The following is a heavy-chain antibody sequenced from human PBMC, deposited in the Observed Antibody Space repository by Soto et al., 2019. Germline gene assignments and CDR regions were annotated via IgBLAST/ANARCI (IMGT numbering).Heavy chain of an antibody. J-gene: IGHJ6*02. V-gene: IGHV1-69*01. Sequence: QVQLVQSGAEVKKPGSSVKVSCKASGGTFSSYAISWVRQAPGQGLEWMGWIIPIFGTANYAQKFQGRVTITADQSTSTAYMGLSSLRSEDTAVDYCARVSPLEPHTTTNYYYGMAGWGQGTTVTVSS. CDR1: GGTFSSYA. D-gene: IGHD1-1*01. CDR2: IIPIFGTA. CDR3: ARVSPLEPHTTTNYYYGMAG.